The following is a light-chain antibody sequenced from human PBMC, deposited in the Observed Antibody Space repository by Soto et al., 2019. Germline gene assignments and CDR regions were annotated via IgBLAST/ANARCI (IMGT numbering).Light chain of an antibody. V-gene: IGKV1-39*01. J-gene: IGKJ4*01. CDR3: QQTSSTPT. Sequence: DLPITQSPSSLSASVGDRVTITFRASQSISDRLAWYQQKPGKAPKLLIYAASSLQTGVSSRFSGSGSGTDFTLTISNLQPEDFATYYCQQTSSTPTFGGGTKVDI. CDR2: AAS. CDR1: QSISDR.